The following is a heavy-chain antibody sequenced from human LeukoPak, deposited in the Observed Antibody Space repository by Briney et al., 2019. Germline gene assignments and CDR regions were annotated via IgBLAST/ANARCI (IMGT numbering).Heavy chain of an antibody. CDR1: GGSISSSSYY. J-gene: IGHJ6*03. D-gene: IGHD3-22*01. Sequence: PSETLSLTCTVSGGSISSSSYYWGWIRQPPGKGLEWIGSIYYSGSTYYNPSLKSRVTISVDTSKNQFSLKLSSVTAADTAVYYCARQSYYYDSSGYYHYYYYYYMDVWGKGTTVT. CDR3: ARQSYYYDSSGYYHYYYYYYMDV. V-gene: IGHV4-39*01. CDR2: IYYSGST.